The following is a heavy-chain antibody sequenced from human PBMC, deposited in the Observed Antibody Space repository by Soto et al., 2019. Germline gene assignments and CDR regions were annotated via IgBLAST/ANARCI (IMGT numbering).Heavy chain of an antibody. J-gene: IGHJ5*02. CDR1: GFTFSNAW. Sequence: EVQLVESGGGLVKPGGSLRLSCAASGFTFSNAWMSWVRQAPGKGLEWVVRIKSKTDGGTTDYAAPVKGRFTISRDDSKNTLYLQMNSLKTEDTAVYYCTTDSLVLRFLEWAFDPWGQGTLVTVSS. D-gene: IGHD3-3*01. V-gene: IGHV3-15*01. CDR3: TTDSLVLRFLEWAFDP. CDR2: IKSKTDGGTT.